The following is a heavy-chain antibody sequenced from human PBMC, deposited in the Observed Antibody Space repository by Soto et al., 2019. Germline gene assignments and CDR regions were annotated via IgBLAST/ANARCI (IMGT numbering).Heavy chain of an antibody. V-gene: IGHV2-5*02. CDR2: IFWDADA. CDR1: GFSFSADGVG. Sequence: QITLKESGPTLVKPRQTLTLTCIFSGFSFSADGVGVGWIRQPPGMALEWLALIFWDADARYSPSLKSRLTITKDTSKNQVVLTMTNMDPVDTATYYCAHAYGGTSWPNDAFDVWGPGTVVTVCS. D-gene: IGHD2-21*01. CDR3: AHAYGGTSWPNDAFDV. J-gene: IGHJ3*01.